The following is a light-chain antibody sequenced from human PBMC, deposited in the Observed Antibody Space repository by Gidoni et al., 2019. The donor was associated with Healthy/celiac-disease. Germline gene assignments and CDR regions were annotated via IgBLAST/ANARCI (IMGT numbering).Light chain of an antibody. Sequence: DIVMTQSPLSLPVTPGEPASISCRSSQSLLHSNGYNYLDWYLQKPGQSPQLLIYLGSNRASGVPDRFSGRGSGTDFTLKISRVEAEDVGVYYCMQALQTPWTFXXXTKVEIK. J-gene: IGKJ1*01. V-gene: IGKV2-28*01. CDR3: MQALQTPWT. CDR1: QSLLHSNGYNY. CDR2: LGS.